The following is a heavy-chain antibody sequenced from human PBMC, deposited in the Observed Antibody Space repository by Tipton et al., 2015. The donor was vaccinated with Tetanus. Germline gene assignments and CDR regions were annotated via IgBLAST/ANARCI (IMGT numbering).Heavy chain of an antibody. V-gene: IGHV3-74*01. D-gene: IGHD4-17*01. CDR1: GFTFSSYW. Sequence: SLRLSCAASGFTFSSYWMHWVRQAPGKGLVWVSRINSDGSSTSYADSVKGRFTISRDNAKNTLYLQMNSLRAEDTAVYYCARDITQDYGDNNHYYYYGMDVWGQGTTVTVSS. J-gene: IGHJ6*02. CDR3: ARDITQDYGDNNHYYYYGMDV. CDR2: INSDGSST.